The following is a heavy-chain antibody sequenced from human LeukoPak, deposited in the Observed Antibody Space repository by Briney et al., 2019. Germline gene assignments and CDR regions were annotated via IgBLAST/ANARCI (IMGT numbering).Heavy chain of an antibody. V-gene: IGHV3-7*01. J-gene: IGHJ4*02. CDR2: IKQDGSEK. Sequence: GGSLRLSCAASGFTFSSYWMSWVRQAPGKGLEWVANIKQDGSEKYYVDSVKGRFTISRDNAKNSLYLQMNSLRAEDTAVYYCAREDRYYYGSGSYPDYWGQGTLVTVSS. D-gene: IGHD3-10*01. CDR1: GFTFSSYW. CDR3: AREDRYYYGSGSYPDY.